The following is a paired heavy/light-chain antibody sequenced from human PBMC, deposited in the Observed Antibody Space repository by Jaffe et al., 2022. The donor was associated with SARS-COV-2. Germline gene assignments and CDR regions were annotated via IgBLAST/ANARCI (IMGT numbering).Light chain of an antibody. CDR1: QSVLYNSNNRNY. Sequence: DIVMTQSPDSLAVSLGERATINCKSSQSVLYNSNNRNYLAWYQQKPGQPLKLLINWASSRESGVPDRFSGSGSGTDFTLTISSLQAEDVAVYYCQQYYSTLLTFGGGTKVEIK. V-gene: IGKV4-1*01. J-gene: IGKJ4*01. CDR2: WAS. CDR3: QQYYSTLLT.
Heavy chain of an antibody. V-gene: IGHV3-23*01. CDR3: AKCHLSRCSSTSCYCYFDS. D-gene: IGHD2-2*01. CDR1: GFVFSSYA. J-gene: IGHJ4*01. CDR2: ISGSDFST. Sequence: EVLLLESGGDLVQPGGSLRLSCAASGFVFSSYAMSWVRQAPGKGLEWVSTISGSDFSTSYADSVKGRFTISRDNSKGALYLQMNSLRAEDTALYFCAKCHLSRCSSTSCYCYFDSWGHGIQVTVSS.